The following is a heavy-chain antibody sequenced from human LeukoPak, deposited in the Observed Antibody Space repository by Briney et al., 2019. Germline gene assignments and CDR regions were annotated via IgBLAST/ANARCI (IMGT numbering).Heavy chain of an antibody. V-gene: IGHV4-4*02. CDR1: GASISDRTW. Sequence: SETLSLTCSVSGASISDRTWWSWVRQPPGKGLEWIGEIYGDFTNYNPALKSRVNISADKSKNQFSLSLSSLTAADTAVYFCVLGSGAILLQDWGQGTLVTVSS. J-gene: IGHJ4*02. CDR3: VLGSGAILLQD. CDR2: IYGDFT. D-gene: IGHD3-16*01.